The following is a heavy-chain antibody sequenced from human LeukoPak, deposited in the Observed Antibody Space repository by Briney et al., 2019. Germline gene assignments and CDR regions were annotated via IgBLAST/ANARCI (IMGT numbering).Heavy chain of an antibody. CDR3: ARDVGYYDSSGYYLGWFDP. Sequence: ASVKVSCKASGYTFTSYSINWVRQAPGQGLECMGWIDSKTGNPTYAQGFTGRFVFSLDTSVTTAYLQISSLKAEDTAVYYCARDVGYYDSSGYYLGWFDPWGQGTLVTVSS. CDR1: GYTFTSYS. D-gene: IGHD3-22*01. CDR2: IDSKTGNP. V-gene: IGHV7-4-1*02. J-gene: IGHJ5*02.